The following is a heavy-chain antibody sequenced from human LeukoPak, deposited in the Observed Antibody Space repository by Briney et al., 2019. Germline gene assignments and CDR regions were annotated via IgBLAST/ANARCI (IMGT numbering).Heavy chain of an antibody. J-gene: IGHJ6*03. CDR3: AKEGCSGGSCYGYYYYMDV. Sequence: PGGSLRLSCAASGFTFSSFGMSWVRQAPGKGLEWVSAISSTGGTAYYADSVKGRFTISRDNSKNTLYLQMNSLRAEDTAAYYCAKEGCSGGSCYGYYYYMDVWGKGTTVTISS. CDR1: GFTFSSFG. D-gene: IGHD2-15*01. V-gene: IGHV3-23*01. CDR2: ISSTGGTA.